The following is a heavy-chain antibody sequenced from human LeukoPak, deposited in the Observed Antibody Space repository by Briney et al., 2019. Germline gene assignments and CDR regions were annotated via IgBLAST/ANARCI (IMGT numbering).Heavy chain of an antibody. Sequence: SETLSLTCAVYGGSFSGYYWSWIRQPPGKGLEWIGEINHSGSTNYNPSLKSRVTISVDTSKNQFSLKLSSVTAADTAVYYCARGLPGPFDIWGQGTKVTVSS. CDR1: GGSFSGYY. CDR3: ARGLPGPFDI. J-gene: IGHJ3*02. D-gene: IGHD1-14*01. V-gene: IGHV4-34*01. CDR2: INHSGST.